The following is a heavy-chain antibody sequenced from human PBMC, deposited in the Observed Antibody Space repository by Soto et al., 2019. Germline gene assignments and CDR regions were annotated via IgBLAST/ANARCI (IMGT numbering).Heavy chain of an antibody. J-gene: IGHJ6*02. CDR2: IDPSDSYT. CDR3: ARLGYSYGPYYYYGMDV. CDR1: GYSFTSYW. D-gene: IGHD5-18*01. V-gene: IGHV5-10-1*01. Sequence: GESLKISCKGSGYSFTSYWISRVRQMPGKGLEWMGRIDPSDSYTNYSPSFQGHVTISADKSISTAYLRWSSLKASDTAMYYCARLGYSYGPYYYYGMDVWGQGTTVTVSS.